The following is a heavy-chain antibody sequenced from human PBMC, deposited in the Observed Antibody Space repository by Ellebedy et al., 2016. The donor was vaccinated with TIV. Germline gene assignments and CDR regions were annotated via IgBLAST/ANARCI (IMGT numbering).Heavy chain of an antibody. D-gene: IGHD4-17*01. Sequence: GESLKISCAASGFTVSSNYMSWVRQAPGKGLEWVSVIYSGGSTYYADSVKGRFTISRDNAKNSLYLQMNSLRAEDTAVYYCAKGPWAVTTPPVGAAFGIWGQGTMVTVSS. CDR1: GFTVSSNY. CDR2: IYSGGST. J-gene: IGHJ3*02. CDR3: AKGPWAVTTPPVGAAFGI. V-gene: IGHV3-53*05.